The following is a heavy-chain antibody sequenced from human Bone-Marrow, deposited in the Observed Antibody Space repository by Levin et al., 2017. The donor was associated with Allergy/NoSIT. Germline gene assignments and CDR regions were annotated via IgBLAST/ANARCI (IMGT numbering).Heavy chain of an antibody. CDR3: ARQVGSNPPYFDP. J-gene: IGHJ5*02. V-gene: IGHV5-51*01. Sequence: GESLKISCRGSGYSFTTYWIAWVRQMPGKGLEWMGIVYPGDSDSRKTPSFQGQVTMSADESVNTAYLQWNSLKASDTGIYYCARQVGSNPPYFDPWGQGTQVSVSS. CDR1: GYSFTTYW. D-gene: IGHD1-14*01. CDR2: VYPGDSDS.